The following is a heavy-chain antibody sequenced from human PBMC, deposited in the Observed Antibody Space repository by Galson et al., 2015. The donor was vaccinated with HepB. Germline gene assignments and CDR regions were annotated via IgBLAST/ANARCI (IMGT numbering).Heavy chain of an antibody. D-gene: IGHD6-19*01. J-gene: IGHJ4*01. Sequence: SLRLSCAASGFTFSYYAMSWVRQAPGKGLEWVSAITPSGDNTYSADSMKGRFTISRDNSKNTLFSQMNSLRADDTAIYFCAKVFPEKTDGWYRQALYYFDAWGHGTRVTVSS. V-gene: IGHV3-23*01. CDR1: GFTFSYYA. CDR2: ITPSGDNT. CDR3: AKVFPEKTDGWYRQALYYFDA.